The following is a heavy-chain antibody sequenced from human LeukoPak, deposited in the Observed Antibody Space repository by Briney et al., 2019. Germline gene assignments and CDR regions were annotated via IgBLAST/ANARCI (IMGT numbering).Heavy chain of an antibody. V-gene: IGHV3-30*02. CDR2: TRYDGSNK. CDR1: GFTFSSYG. Sequence: PGGSLRLSCAASGFTFSSYGMYWVRQAPGKGLEWVAFTRYDGSNKYYADSVKGRFTISRDNSKNTLYLKMNSLRAEDTAVYYCAKDPLSSSSFDYWGQGTLVTVSS. J-gene: IGHJ4*02. D-gene: IGHD6-13*01. CDR3: AKDPLSSSSFDY.